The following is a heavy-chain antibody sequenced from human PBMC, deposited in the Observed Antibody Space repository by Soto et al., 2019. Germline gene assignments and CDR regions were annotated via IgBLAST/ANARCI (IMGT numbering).Heavy chain of an antibody. CDR3: ARDMTRTVVPYFDF. Sequence: ASVKVSCKASGGTFSNYVVNWVRQAPGQGLEWMGRIIPISGAANYAQKFQGRVTITADKSTSTSYMELSSLRSEDTAVYYCARDMTRTVVPYFDFWGQGTLVSVSA. D-gene: IGHD1-7*01. J-gene: IGHJ4*02. V-gene: IGHV1-69*06. CDR2: IIPISGAA. CDR1: GGTFSNYV.